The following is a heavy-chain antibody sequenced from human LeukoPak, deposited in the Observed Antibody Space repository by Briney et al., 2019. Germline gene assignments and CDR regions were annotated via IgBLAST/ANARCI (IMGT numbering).Heavy chain of an antibody. V-gene: IGHV4-34*01. CDR3: AKAPYLSSGS. J-gene: IGHJ3*01. CDR1: GGSFSGYY. Sequence: PSGTLSLTCAVYGGSFSGYYWSWIRQPPGKGLEWIGEIYHSGTTNYNPSLKSRVAISLDTSKNQFSLILSSVTAADTAVYYCAKAPYLSSGSWGQGTMVTVSS. CDR2: IYHSGTT. D-gene: IGHD3-22*01.